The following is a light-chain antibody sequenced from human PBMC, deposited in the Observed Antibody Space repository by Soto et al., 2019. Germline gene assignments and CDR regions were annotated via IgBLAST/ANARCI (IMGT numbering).Light chain of an antibody. V-gene: IGLV2-11*01. CDR3: CSYAGTYNFWV. CDR1: NSDIGGYNY. CDR2: DVS. Sequence: QSALTQPRSVSGSPGQSVTIFCTGTNSDIGGYNYVSWYQQHPGKAPKVMIYDVSRRPSGVPDRFSGSKSGNTASLTISGLQAEDEADYYCCSYAGTYNFWVFGGGTKLTVL. J-gene: IGLJ3*02.